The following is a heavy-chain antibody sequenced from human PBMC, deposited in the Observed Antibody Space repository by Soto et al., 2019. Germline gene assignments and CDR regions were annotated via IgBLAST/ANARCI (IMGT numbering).Heavy chain of an antibody. CDR3: ARDPSDLTVLDY. CDR1: GFTFSSYG. Sequence: GGSLRLSCAASGFTFSSYGMHWVRQAPGKGLEWVAVIWYDGSNKYYADSVKGRFTISRDNSKNTLYLQMNSLGAEDTAVYYCARDPSDLTVLDYWGQGTLVTVSS. D-gene: IGHD3-9*01. CDR2: IWYDGSNK. V-gene: IGHV3-33*01. J-gene: IGHJ4*02.